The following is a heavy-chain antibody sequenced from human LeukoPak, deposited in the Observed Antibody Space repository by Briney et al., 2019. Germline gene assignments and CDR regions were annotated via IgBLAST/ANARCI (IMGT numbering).Heavy chain of an antibody. V-gene: IGHV3-23*01. CDR1: GFTFSSYS. CDR2: ISGSGGST. J-gene: IGHJ4*02. CDR3: AKDPTMPAGFDY. Sequence: GGSLRLSCAASGFTFSSYSMNWVRQAPGKGLEWVSAISGSGGSTYYADSVKGRFTISRDNSKNTLYLQMNSLRAEDTAVYYCAKDPTMPAGFDYWGQGTLVTVSS. D-gene: IGHD2-2*01.